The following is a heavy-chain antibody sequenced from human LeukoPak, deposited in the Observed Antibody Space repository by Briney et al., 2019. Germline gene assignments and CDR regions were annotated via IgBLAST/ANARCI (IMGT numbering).Heavy chain of an antibody. D-gene: IGHD3-22*01. CDR3: ARDGPRSYYDSSGRAVGEYFQH. J-gene: IGHJ1*01. V-gene: IGHV1-46*01. CDR2: INPSGGST. CDR1: GYTFTSYY. Sequence: ASVKGSCKASGYTFTSYYMHWVRQAPGQGLEWMGIINPSGGSTSYAQKFQGRVTMTRDTSTSTVYMELSSLRSEDTAVYYCARDGPRSYYDSSGRAVGEYFQHWGQGTLVTVSS.